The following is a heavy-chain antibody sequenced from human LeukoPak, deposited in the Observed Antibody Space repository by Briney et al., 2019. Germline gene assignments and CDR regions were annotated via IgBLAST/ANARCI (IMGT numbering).Heavy chain of an antibody. CDR2: ISAGSTYI. D-gene: IGHD4/OR15-4a*01. Sequence: GGSLRLSCAASGFTFNNYSMNWVRQAPGKGLEWVSSISAGSTYIHYADSVKGRFTISRDNARNSLFMQMNSLRAEDTAVYYCVRVGATRLEFDYWGQGTLVTVSS. CDR3: VRVGATRLEFDY. V-gene: IGHV3-21*01. J-gene: IGHJ4*02. CDR1: GFTFNNYS.